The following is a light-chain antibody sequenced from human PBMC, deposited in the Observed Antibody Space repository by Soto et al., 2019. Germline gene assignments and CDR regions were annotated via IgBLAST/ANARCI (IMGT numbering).Light chain of an antibody. V-gene: IGKV1-9*01. Sequence: IQLTQSPSSLSASVGVRFPVTCRASKGMGTYLVWYQQKSGKAPTVLIYASSTLQTGVPSRFSGSESGTDFSLTIRSLHPEDVATYYCQQGDSYPRTFGQGPKVDNK. CDR1: KGMGTY. CDR3: QQGDSYPRT. J-gene: IGKJ1*01. CDR2: ASS.